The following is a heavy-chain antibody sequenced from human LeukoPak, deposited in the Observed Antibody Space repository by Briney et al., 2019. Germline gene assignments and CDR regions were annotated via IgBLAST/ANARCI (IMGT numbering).Heavy chain of an antibody. CDR1: GFTFSSYW. J-gene: IGHJ6*03. CDR3: AKETSDGYNYYSYFYYYMDV. D-gene: IGHD5-24*01. Sequence: QPGGSLRLSCAASGFTFSSYWMHWVRQAPGKGLVWVSLTSGSGISTYYADSVKGRFTISRDNSKNTLYLQMNSLRADDTAVYFCAKETSDGYNYYSYFYYYMDVWGKGTTVTVSS. CDR2: TSGSGIST. V-gene: IGHV3-23*01.